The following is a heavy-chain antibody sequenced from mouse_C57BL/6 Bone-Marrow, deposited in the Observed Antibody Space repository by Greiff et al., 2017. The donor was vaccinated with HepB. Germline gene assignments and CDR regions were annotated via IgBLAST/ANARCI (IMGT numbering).Heavy chain of an antibody. D-gene: IGHD3-2*02. CDR3: ARRQTAQAHYYAMDY. CDR2: ISGGGGNT. CDR1: GFTFSSYT. Sequence: EVMLVESGGGLVKPGGSLKLSCAASGFTFSSYTMSWVRQTPEKRLEWVATISGGGGNTYYPDSVKGRFTISRDNAKNTLYLQMSSLRSEDTALYYCARRQTAQAHYYAMDYWGQGTSVTVSS. J-gene: IGHJ4*01. V-gene: IGHV5-9*01.